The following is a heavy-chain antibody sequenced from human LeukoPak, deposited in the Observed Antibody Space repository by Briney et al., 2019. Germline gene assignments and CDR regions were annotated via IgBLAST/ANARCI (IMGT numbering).Heavy chain of an antibody. CDR3: AREVVGSGSYFFDY. CDR2: IWYDGSNK. Sequence: GRSLRLSCAASGFTFSSYGMHWVRQAPGKGLEWVAVIWYDGSNKYYADSVKGRFTISRDNSKNTLYLQMNSPRAEDTAVYYCAREVVGSGSYFFDYWGQGTLVTVSS. D-gene: IGHD3-10*01. V-gene: IGHV3-33*01. J-gene: IGHJ4*02. CDR1: GFTFSSYG.